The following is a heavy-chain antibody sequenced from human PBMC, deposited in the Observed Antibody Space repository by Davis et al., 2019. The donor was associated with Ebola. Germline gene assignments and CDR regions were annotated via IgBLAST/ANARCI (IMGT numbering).Heavy chain of an antibody. J-gene: IGHJ6*04. CDR1: GFTVSSNY. D-gene: IGHD4-11*01. Sequence: PGGSLRLSCAASGFTVSSNYMSWVRQAPGKGLEWVSVIYSGGSTYYADSVKGRFTISRDNSKNTLHLQMNSLRVEDTAVYFCAREPTGNYYYFYGMDVWGKGTTVSVSS. CDR3: AREPTGNYYYFYGMDV. V-gene: IGHV3-66*01. CDR2: IYSGGST.